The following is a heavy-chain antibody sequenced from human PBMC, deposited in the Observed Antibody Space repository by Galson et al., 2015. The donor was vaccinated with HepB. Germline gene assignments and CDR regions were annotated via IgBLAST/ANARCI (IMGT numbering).Heavy chain of an antibody. D-gene: IGHD3-10*01. V-gene: IGHV3-30*04. CDR2: ISYDGSNK. CDR1: GFTFSSYA. Sequence: SLRLSCAASGFTFSSYAMHWVRQAPGKGLEWVAVISYDGSNKYYADSVKGRFTISRDNSKNTPHLQMNSLRAEDTAVYYCARRALRGVGSPAGNYFDYWGQGTLVTVSS. J-gene: IGHJ4*02. CDR3: ARRALRGVGSPAGNYFDY.